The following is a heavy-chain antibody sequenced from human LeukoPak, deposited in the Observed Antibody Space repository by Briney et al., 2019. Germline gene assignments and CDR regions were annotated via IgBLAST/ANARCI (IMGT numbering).Heavy chain of an antibody. CDR1: GYTFTSYY. J-gene: IGHJ4*02. CDR2: INPSGGST. D-gene: IGHD3-3*01. Sequence: ASVKVSCKASGYTFTSYYMHWVRQAPGQGLEWMGIINPSGGSTSYAQKFQGRVTMTRDTSISTAYMELSRLRSDDTAVYYCARDPYDFWSGYQTYYFDYWGQGTLVTVSS. V-gene: IGHV1-46*01. CDR3: ARDPYDFWSGYQTYYFDY.